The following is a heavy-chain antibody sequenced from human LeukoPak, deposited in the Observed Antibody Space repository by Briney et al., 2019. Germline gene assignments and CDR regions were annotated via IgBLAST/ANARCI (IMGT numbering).Heavy chain of an antibody. D-gene: IGHD3/OR15-3a*01. Sequence: GQSLTIDCQGYGFSFTSYCMSWVRQRPGKGLEWMGFMYPGDSDTRYSPSFQGQVTISADKSISTAYLQWSSLKASDTAIYYCARASASWHDDFHRGGKGTVVTVSS. CDR2: MYPGDSDT. CDR3: ARASASWHDDFHR. J-gene: IGHJ1*01. V-gene: IGHV5-51*01. CDR1: GFSFTSYC.